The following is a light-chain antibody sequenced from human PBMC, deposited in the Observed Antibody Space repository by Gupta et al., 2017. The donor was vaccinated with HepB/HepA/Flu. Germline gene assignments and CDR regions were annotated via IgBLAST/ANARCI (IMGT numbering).Light chain of an antibody. CDR2: RNN. J-gene: IGLJ3*02. Sequence: QSVLTQSPSASGTPGQRVTISCSGSSSNIGTSHVYWYQQLPGTAPKLLIYRNNQRPSGVPDRFSGSKSGTSASLAISGLRSEDEAEYYCAAWDDSLSGQVFGGGTKLTVL. CDR3: AAWDDSLSGQV. V-gene: IGLV1-47*01. CDR1: SSNIGTSH.